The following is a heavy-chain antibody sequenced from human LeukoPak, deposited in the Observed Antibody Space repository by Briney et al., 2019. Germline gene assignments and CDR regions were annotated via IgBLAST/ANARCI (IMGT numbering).Heavy chain of an antibody. CDR2: ISYDGSNK. J-gene: IGHJ4*02. CDR3: AKMVSYGY. V-gene: IGHV3-30-3*02. D-gene: IGHD4-17*01. CDR1: GFTFSSYA. Sequence: GGSLRLSCAASGFTFSSYAMHWVRQAPGKGLEWVAVISYDGSNKYYADSVKGRFTISRDNSKNTLYLQMNSLRAEDTAVYYCAKMVSYGYWGQGTLVTVSS.